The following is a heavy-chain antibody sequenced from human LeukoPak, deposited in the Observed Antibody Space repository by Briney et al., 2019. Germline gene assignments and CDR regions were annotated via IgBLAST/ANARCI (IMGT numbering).Heavy chain of an antibody. CDR3: ARARGGVGGVTDY. CDR1: GFTFSSYG. CDR2: IWYDGSNK. V-gene: IGHV3-33*01. D-gene: IGHD3-16*01. J-gene: IGHJ4*02. Sequence: PGGSLRLSCAASGFTFSSYGMHWVRQAPGKGLEWVAVIWYDGSNKYYADSVKGRFTISRDNSKNTLYLQMNSLRAEDTAVYYCARARGGVGGVTDYGGQGTLVTVPS.